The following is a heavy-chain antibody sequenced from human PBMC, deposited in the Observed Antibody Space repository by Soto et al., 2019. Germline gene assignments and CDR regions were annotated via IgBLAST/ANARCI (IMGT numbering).Heavy chain of an antibody. V-gene: IGHV3-23*01. J-gene: IGHJ4*02. CDR2: ISGSGGST. CDR1: GFTFSSYA. Sequence: EVQLLESGGGLVQPGGSLRLSCAASGFTFSSYAMSWVRQAPGKGLEWVSGISGSGGSTYYADSVKGRFTISRDNSKTTLYLQMNSLRAEDTAVYYCVLWPPYYFDYWGQGTLVTVSS. D-gene: IGHD3-10*01. CDR3: VLWPPYYFDY.